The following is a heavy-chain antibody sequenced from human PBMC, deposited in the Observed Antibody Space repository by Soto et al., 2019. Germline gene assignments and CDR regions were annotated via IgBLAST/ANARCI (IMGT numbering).Heavy chain of an antibody. CDR3: ARDRLRLGELSLIGYFDY. CDR1: GFTFSDHY. V-gene: IGHV3-30*15. Sequence: GGSLRLSCEASGFTFSDHYMDWVRQAPGKGLEWVAVISYDGINEYYADSVKGRFTISRDNSKNTLFLQMSSLRVEDTAVYYCARDRLRLGELSLIGYFDYWGQGTLVTVSS. CDR2: ISYDGINE. J-gene: IGHJ4*02. D-gene: IGHD3-16*02.